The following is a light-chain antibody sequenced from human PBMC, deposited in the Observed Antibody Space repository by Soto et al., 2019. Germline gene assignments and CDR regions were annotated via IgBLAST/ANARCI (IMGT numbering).Light chain of an antibody. CDR1: QSVSSSY. J-gene: IGKJ3*01. V-gene: IGKV3-20*01. CDR2: GAS. Sequence: DIVLTQSPGTLSLSPGERATLSCRASQSVSSSYLAWYQQKPGQAPRLLIYGASSRATGIPDRFSGSGSGKAFNLTISRLEPEDFAVYYCQQYGSSSVTFGPGTKVDIK. CDR3: QQYGSSSVT.